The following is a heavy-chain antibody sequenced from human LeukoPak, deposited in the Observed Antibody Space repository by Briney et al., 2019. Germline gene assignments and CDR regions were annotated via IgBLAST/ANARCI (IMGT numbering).Heavy chain of an antibody. Sequence: ASVKVSCKASGYTFTTPGIAWVRQAPGQGLEWMGWISAHNGNTNYAQSLQGRVTMTTDTSTNTAYMELRSLRSDDTAVYYCARDGCFDLWGRGTLVTVSS. CDR2: ISAHNGNT. V-gene: IGHV1-18*01. CDR3: ARDGCFDL. J-gene: IGHJ2*01. CDR1: GYTFTTPG.